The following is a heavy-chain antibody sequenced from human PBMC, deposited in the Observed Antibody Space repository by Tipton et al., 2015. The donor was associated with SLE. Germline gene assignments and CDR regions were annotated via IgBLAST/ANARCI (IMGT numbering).Heavy chain of an antibody. Sequence: QVQLVQSGAEVKKPGASVKVSCKASGYTFTSYGISWVRQAPGQGLEWMGWISAYNGNTNYAQKLQGRVTMTRDTSISTAYMGLSRLRSDDTAVYYCASPSGYYDSSGWIFYGMDVWGQGTAVTVSS. D-gene: IGHD3-22*01. CDR2: ISAYNGNT. CDR1: GYTFTSYG. CDR3: ASPSGYYDSSGWIFYGMDV. V-gene: IGHV1-18*01. J-gene: IGHJ6*02.